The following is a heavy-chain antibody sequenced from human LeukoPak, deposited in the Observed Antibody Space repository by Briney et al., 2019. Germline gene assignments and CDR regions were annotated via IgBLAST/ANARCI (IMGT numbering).Heavy chain of an antibody. Sequence: PGGSLRLSCVASGFTFSTYAMTWVRQAPGKGLEWVSGITGSGGRTFYADSVKGRFTISRDNSKNTLFLQLSSLRAEDTAVYYCTGRGHFDNAGYYGIDNWGQGTLVTVSS. J-gene: IGHJ4*02. D-gene: IGHD3-22*01. CDR1: GFTFSTYA. CDR3: TGRGHFDNAGYYGIDN. V-gene: IGHV3-23*01. CDR2: ITGSGGRT.